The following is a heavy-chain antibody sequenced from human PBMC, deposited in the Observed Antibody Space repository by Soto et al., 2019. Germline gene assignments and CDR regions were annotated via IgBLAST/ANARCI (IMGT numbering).Heavy chain of an antibody. D-gene: IGHD2-21*01. V-gene: IGHV4-4*02. Sequence: QVQLRESGPGLVKTSGTLSLTCVVSGGSISSTNWWTWVRQPPGKGLEWIGEIYHSGSPTFSPSPRRRATISVDKSNNQFSLRLRSVTASATAVYYCATLPPRIVVALLPIPTWGQGILVTVSS. CDR2: IYHSGSP. CDR3: ATLPPRIVVALLPIPT. J-gene: IGHJ5*02. CDR1: GGSISSTNW.